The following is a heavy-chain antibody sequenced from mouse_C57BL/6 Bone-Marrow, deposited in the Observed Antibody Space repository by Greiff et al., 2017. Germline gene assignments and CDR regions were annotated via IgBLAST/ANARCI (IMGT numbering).Heavy chain of an antibody. D-gene: IGHD2-3*01. CDR2: IYPRSGNT. CDR1: GYTFTSYG. Sequence: VQRVESGAELARPGASVKLSCKASGYTFTSYGISWVKQRTGQGLEWIGEIYPRSGNTYYNEKFKGKATLTADKSSSTAYMELRSLTSEDSAVYFCASGGYYGGWGQGTTLTVSS. V-gene: IGHV1-81*01. J-gene: IGHJ2*01. CDR3: ASGGYYGG.